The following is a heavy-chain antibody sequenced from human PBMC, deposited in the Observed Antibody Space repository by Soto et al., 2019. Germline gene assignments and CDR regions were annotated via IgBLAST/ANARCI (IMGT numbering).Heavy chain of an antibody. Sequence: PGGSLRLSCVASGFTFSGYWMSWVRQAPGKGLERVANIKEDGSEKYYVESVEGRFTISRDNAKNSLYLQMNSLRAEDTAVYYCARXNLDILTGYYYYYGLDVWGQGTTVTVSS. CDR2: IKEDGSEK. J-gene: IGHJ6*02. CDR1: GFTFSGYW. D-gene: IGHD3-9*01. CDR3: ARXNLDILTGYYYYYGLDV. V-gene: IGHV3-7*01.